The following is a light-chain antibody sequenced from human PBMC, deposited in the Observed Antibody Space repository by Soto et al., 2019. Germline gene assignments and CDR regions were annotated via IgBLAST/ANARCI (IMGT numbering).Light chain of an antibody. CDR1: SSDVGAFNY. Sequence: HSVLTQPASVSGSPGQSITISCSGTSSDVGAFNYVSWYQHHPGKAPKLLIYEVTNRPSGVSNRFSGSKSGNTASLTISGLHAEDEADYYCSSYTSPSTLVFGTGAKVTV. V-gene: IGLV2-14*01. J-gene: IGLJ1*01. CDR2: EVT. CDR3: SSYTSPSTLV.